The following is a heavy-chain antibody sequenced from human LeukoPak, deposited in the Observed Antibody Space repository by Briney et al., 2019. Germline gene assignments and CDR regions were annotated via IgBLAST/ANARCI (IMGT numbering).Heavy chain of an antibody. D-gene: IGHD1-26*01. J-gene: IGHJ4*02. CDR2: IYSGGST. CDR1: GFIVSNNY. CDR3: ARSWDARLNFDY. Sequence: GGSLGLSCAASGFIVSNNYMNWVRQAPGKGLEWVSVIYSGGSTYYGDSVKGRFTISRDNSKNTVHLQMNDLRPEDTAVYYCARSWDARLNFDYWGQGVLVTVSS. V-gene: IGHV3-66*02.